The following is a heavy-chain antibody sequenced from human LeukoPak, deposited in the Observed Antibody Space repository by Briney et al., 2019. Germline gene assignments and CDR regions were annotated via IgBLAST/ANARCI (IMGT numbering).Heavy chain of an antibody. CDR3: SRVDTAMAGDY. CDR1: GLPEKSGSYL. V-gene: IGHV4-61*01. Sequence: PSEPVSHMRSVSGLPEKSGSYLWRWIRQPPGRGLGGYGYIYYSGRTNYNPSLKSQVTISVDTSKNQFALKLSSGTAADTAGYYCSRVDTAMAGDYWGQGTLVTVS. CDR2: IYYSGRT. D-gene: IGHD5-18*01. J-gene: IGHJ4*02.